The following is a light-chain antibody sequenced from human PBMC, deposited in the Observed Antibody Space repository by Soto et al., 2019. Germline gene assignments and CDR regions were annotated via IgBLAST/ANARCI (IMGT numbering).Light chain of an antibody. CDR3: QKYNNWPRK. Sequence: EIVMTQSPATLSVSPGERATLSWSASQSVSSNLAWYQQKPGQAPRLLIYGASTRATGIPARFSGSGSGTEFTLTISSLQSEDFAVYYCQKYNNWPRKFGQGTKVDIK. CDR1: QSVSSN. V-gene: IGKV3-15*01. CDR2: GAS. J-gene: IGKJ1*01.